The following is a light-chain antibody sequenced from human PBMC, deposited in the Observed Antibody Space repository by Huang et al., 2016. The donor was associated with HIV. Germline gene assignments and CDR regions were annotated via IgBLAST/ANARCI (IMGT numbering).Light chain of an antibody. CDR3: QQYGVSPRT. CDR2: GAS. Sequence: EIVLTQSPGTLSLSPGERATLSCMASQSVTNSYLAWYHQKPGQPPRLLIYGASSRATGIPDRFSGSGSGTDFTLTISRLEPEDFVVYYCQQYGVSPRTFGQGTKLEIK. V-gene: IGKV3-20*01. CDR1: QSVTNSY. J-gene: IGKJ2*01.